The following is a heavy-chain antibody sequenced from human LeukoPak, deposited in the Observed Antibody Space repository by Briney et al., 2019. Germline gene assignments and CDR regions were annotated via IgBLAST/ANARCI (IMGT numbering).Heavy chain of an antibody. V-gene: IGHV1-69*13. D-gene: IGHD6-19*01. CDR2: IIPIFGTA. CDR1: GGTFSSYA. CDR3: ASRGWPLSLPPYSSGWYFDY. J-gene: IGHJ4*02. Sequence: ASVKVSRKASGGTFSSYAISWVRQAPGQGLEWMGGIIPIFGTANYAQKFQGRVTITADESTSTAYMELSSLRSEDTAVYYCASRGWPLSLPPYSSGWYFDYWGQGTLVTVSS.